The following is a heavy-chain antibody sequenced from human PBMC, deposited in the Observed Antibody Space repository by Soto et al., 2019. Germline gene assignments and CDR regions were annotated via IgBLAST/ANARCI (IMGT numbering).Heavy chain of an antibody. Sequence: EVQLVESGGGLVQPGGSLKLSCAASGFTFSGSPMHWVRQASGKGLEWVGRIRSKADSYATAYAASVRGRFTISRDDSNNTAYLQLNSLRTEDTAVYYCTRLVEWEVISEYWGQGTLVTVSS. D-gene: IGHD1-26*01. CDR2: IRSKADSYAT. CDR3: TRLVEWEVISEY. J-gene: IGHJ4*02. V-gene: IGHV3-73*02. CDR1: GFTFSGSP.